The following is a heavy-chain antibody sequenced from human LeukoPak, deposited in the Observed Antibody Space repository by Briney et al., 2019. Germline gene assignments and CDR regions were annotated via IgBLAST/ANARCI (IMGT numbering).Heavy chain of an antibody. Sequence: SETLSLTCALYGGSFSGYYWSWVRQPPGRGLEWGGEINHSESTNYNPSLKSRVTISVDTAKNQFSLKLSAVTAADTAVYCCARGRWLQLTWFDPWGQGTLVTVSS. J-gene: IGHJ5*02. CDR3: ARGRWLQLTWFDP. CDR1: GGSFSGYY. V-gene: IGHV4-34*01. D-gene: IGHD5-24*01. CDR2: INHSEST.